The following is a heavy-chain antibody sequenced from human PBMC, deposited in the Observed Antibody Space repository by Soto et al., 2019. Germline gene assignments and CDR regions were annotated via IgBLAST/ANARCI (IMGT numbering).Heavy chain of an antibody. Sequence: PGGSLRLSCSASGFTFSSYAMHWVRQAPGKGLEYVSAISSNGGSTYYADSVKGRFTISRDNSKNTLYLQMSSLRAEDTAVYYCTSIRDGSSNGLPYRVNAFDIWGQGTMVTVSS. D-gene: IGHD2-2*01. J-gene: IGHJ3*02. CDR2: ISSNGGST. CDR3: TSIRDGSSNGLPYRVNAFDI. V-gene: IGHV3-64D*06. CDR1: GFTFSSYA.